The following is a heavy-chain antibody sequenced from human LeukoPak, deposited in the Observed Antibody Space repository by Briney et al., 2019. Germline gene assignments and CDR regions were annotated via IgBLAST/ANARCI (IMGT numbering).Heavy chain of an antibody. V-gene: IGHV5-51*01. CDR2: IYPGDSDT. Sequence: GESLKISCKGSGYSSTSYWIGWVRQMPGKGLEWMGIIYPGDSDTRYSPSFQGQVTISADKSISTAYLQWSSLKASDTAMYYCATNSDPGDYYYYYMDVWGKGTTVTVSS. CDR3: ATNSDPGDYYYYYMDV. D-gene: IGHD2/OR15-2a*01. J-gene: IGHJ6*03. CDR1: GYSSTSYW.